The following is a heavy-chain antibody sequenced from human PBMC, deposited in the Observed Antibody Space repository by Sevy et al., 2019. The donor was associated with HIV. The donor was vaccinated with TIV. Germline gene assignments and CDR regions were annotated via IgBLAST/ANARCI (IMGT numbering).Heavy chain of an antibody. CDR2: ITLSGSST. Sequence: GGSLRLSCTASGFTFSNYEMNWVRQAPGKGLEWVSYITLSGSSTYYADSVKGRFTISRDNAKNSLYLQMNSLRAEDTAVYFCAREGYYDYIWGSYRYFNDYWGQGTLVTVSS. CDR3: AREGYYDYIWGSYRYFNDY. D-gene: IGHD3-16*02. V-gene: IGHV3-48*03. J-gene: IGHJ4*02. CDR1: GFTFSNYE.